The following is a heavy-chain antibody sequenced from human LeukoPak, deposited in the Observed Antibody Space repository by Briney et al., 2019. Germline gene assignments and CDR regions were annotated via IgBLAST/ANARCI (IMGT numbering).Heavy chain of an antibody. D-gene: IGHD1-26*01. CDR2: IHYSGSA. V-gene: IGHV4-59*12. Sequence: SETLSLTCTVSGGPIRTYQWSWIRQPPGKGLEWIGNIHYSGSANYNPSLKSRVIISVDTSKNQFSLKLNSVTAADTAVYYCARVGALGGHDFWGQGSLVTVSS. CDR1: GGPIRTYQ. CDR3: ARVGALGGHDF. J-gene: IGHJ4*02.